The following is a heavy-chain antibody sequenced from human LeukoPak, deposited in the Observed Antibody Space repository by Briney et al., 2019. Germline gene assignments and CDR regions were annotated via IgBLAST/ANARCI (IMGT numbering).Heavy chain of an antibody. CDR2: IYYGGST. D-gene: IGHD3-10*01. CDR3: ARTRYYYNSRSYGAPYYFDY. V-gene: IGHV4-30-2*03. CDR1: GGSISSGGYS. J-gene: IGHJ4*02. Sequence: PSQTLSLTCAVSGGSISSGGYSWSWIRQLPGKGMEWIGSIYYGGSTYYNPSLKSRVTISVDTSKNQFSLKLSSVTAADTAVYYCARTRYYYNSRSYGAPYYFDYWGQGTLVTVSS.